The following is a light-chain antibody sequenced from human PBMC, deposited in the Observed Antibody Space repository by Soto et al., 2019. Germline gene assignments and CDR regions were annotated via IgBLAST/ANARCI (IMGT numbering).Light chain of an antibody. J-gene: IGKJ4*01. CDR1: QSVDSST. CDR3: QHFDDSLT. V-gene: IGKV3-20*01. CDR2: GAS. Sequence: EVVLTQSSGTLSLSPGERATLSCRASQSVDSSTLAWYQQKPGQAPRLLISGASNRATGIPDRFSGSGSGTDFTLTISRLEPEDFAVYYCQHFDDSLTFGGGTKVEIK.